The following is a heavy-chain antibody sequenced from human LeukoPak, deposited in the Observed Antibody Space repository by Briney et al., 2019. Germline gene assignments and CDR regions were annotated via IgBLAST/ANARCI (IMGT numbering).Heavy chain of an antibody. D-gene: IGHD4-17*01. CDR1: GYTFTSYG. CDR2: ISAYNGNT. Sequence: ASVKVSCKASGYTFTSYGISWVRQAPGQGLEWMEWISAYNGNTNYAQKLQGRVTMTTDTSTSTAYMELRSLRSDDTAVYYCARDPPRPYGDYEYWFDPWGQGTLVTVSS. CDR3: ARDPPRPYGDYEYWFDP. J-gene: IGHJ5*02. V-gene: IGHV1-18*01.